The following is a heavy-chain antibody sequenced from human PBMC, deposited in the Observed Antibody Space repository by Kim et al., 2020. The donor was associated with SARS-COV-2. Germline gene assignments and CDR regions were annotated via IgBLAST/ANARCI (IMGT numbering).Heavy chain of an antibody. V-gene: IGHV1-69*13. CDR2: IIPFFDAP. J-gene: IGHJ4*02. CDR1: GGTFSIYA. Sequence: SVKVSCKSSGGTFSIYAISWVRQAPGEGLEWMGGIIPFFDAPSYAQKFQGRVTITADEVTTTVYMELSSLRSEDTATYFCARSRRGGDYGCFDKWGQGT. CDR3: ARSRRGGDYGCFDK. D-gene: IGHD3-16*01.